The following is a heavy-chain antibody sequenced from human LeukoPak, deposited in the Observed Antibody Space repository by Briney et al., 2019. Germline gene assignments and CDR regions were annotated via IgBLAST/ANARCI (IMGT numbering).Heavy chain of an antibody. D-gene: IGHD1-26*01. Sequence: PGGSLRLSCAASGFTFSSYSMNWVRQAPGKGLEWVSSISSSSSYIYYADSVKGRFTISRDNAKNSLYLQMNSLRAEDTAVYYCARVFRPGRWELLRGDAFDIWGQGTMVTVSS. CDR3: ARVFRPGRWELLRGDAFDI. CDR2: ISSSSSYI. V-gene: IGHV3-21*01. J-gene: IGHJ3*02. CDR1: GFTFSSYS.